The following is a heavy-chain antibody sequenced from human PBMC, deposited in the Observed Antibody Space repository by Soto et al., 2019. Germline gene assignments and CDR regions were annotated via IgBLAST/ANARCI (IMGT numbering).Heavy chain of an antibody. J-gene: IGHJ6*02. CDR2: IWYDGSNK. CDR3: AREWTYYSYGMDV. Sequence: QVQLVESGGGVVQPGRSLRLSCAASGFTFSSYGMHWVRQAPGKGLEWVAVIWYDGSNKYYADSVKGRFTISRDNSKNTLYLQMNSLRAEDTAVYYCAREWTYYSYGMDVWGQGTTVTVSS. CDR1: GFTFSSYG. V-gene: IGHV3-33*01.